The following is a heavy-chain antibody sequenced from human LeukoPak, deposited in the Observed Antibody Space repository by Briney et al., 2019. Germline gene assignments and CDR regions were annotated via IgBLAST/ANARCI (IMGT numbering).Heavy chain of an antibody. CDR2: IIPILGIA. V-gene: IGHV1-69*04. CDR3: ARSAYYYDSSGYHFDY. J-gene: IGHJ4*02. D-gene: IGHD3-22*01. Sequence: ASVKVSCKASGGTFSSYAISWVRQAPGQGLEWMGRIIPILGIANYAQKFQGRVTITADKSTSTAYMELSSLRSEDTAVYYCARSAYYYDSSGYHFDYWGQGTLVTVSS. CDR1: GGTFSSYA.